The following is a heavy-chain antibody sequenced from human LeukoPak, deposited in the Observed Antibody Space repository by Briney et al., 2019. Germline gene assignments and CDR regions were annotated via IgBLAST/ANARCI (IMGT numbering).Heavy chain of an antibody. Sequence: PSETLSLTCAVSGGSISSGGYYWSWIRQPPGKGLEWIGYIYHSGSTYYNPSLKSRVTISVDRSKNQFSLKLSSVTAADTAVYYCARGLDDSSGSDAFDIWGQGTMVTVSS. D-gene: IGHD3-22*01. CDR1: GGSISSGGYY. CDR3: ARGLDDSSGSDAFDI. V-gene: IGHV4-30-2*01. J-gene: IGHJ3*02. CDR2: IYHSGST.